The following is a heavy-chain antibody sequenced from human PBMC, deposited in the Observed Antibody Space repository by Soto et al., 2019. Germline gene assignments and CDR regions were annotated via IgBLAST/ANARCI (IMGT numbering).Heavy chain of an antibody. Sequence: QVQLVESGGGVVQPGRSLRLSCAASGFTFSSYGMHWVRQAPGKGLEWVAVISYDGSNKYYADSVKGRFTISRDNSKNTLYLQMNSLRAEDTAVYYCAKAERGGYEVQAFDIWGQGTMVTVSS. CDR3: AKAERGGYEVQAFDI. J-gene: IGHJ3*02. CDR2: ISYDGSNK. D-gene: IGHD5-12*01. V-gene: IGHV3-30*18. CDR1: GFTFSSYG.